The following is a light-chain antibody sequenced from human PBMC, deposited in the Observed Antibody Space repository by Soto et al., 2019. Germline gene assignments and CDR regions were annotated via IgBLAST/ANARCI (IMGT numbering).Light chain of an antibody. CDR3: QQYGSSHYT. CDR2: GTS. J-gene: IGKJ2*01. Sequence: EIMMTQSPATLSLSPGERATLSCRASQSFSSSYLAWYQHKPGQAPRLLIYGTSSRATGIPDRFSGSQSGTDFTRTISRLEPEDFAVYYCQQYGSSHYTFGQGTKVEIK. V-gene: IGKV3-20*01. CDR1: QSFSSSY.